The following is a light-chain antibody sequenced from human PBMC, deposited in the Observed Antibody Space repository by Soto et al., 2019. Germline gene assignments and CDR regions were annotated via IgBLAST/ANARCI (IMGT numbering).Light chain of an antibody. J-gene: IGKJ1*01. CDR3: QKYNSAPRT. CDR2: AAS. V-gene: IGKV1-27*01. Sequence: DIQMTQSPSSLSASVGDRVTITCRASQGISNYLAWYQQKPGEVPKLLIYAASTLQSGVPSRFTGSGSGTDFTLTISSLQPEDVATYFCQKYNSAPRTFGQGTKVEIK. CDR1: QGISNY.